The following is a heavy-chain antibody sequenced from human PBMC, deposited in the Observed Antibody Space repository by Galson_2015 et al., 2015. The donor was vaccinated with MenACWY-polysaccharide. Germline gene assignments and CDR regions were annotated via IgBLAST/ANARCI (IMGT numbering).Heavy chain of an antibody. V-gene: IGHV3-49*03. Sequence: SLRLSCAASGFTFGDYAVRWFRQAPGKGLEWVGFIRSKAYGGTKECAATVKGRFTISRDDSKSIAYLQMNSLKTEDTAVYYCTRGPPAAAIPRLDYWGQGTLVTVSS. CDR3: TRGPPAAAIPRLDY. CDR1: GFTFGDYA. D-gene: IGHD2-2*01. CDR2: IRSKAYGGTK. J-gene: IGHJ4*02.